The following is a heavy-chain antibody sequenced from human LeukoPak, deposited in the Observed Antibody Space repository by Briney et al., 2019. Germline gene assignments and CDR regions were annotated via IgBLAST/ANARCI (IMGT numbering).Heavy chain of an antibody. CDR3: ARERFTFLHNPGYSYGERNFGY. CDR2: ISGSGGST. V-gene: IGHV3-23*01. J-gene: IGHJ4*02. Sequence: PGGSLRLSCAASGFTFSSYAMSWVRQAPGKGLEWVSAISGSGGSTYYADSVKGRFTISRDNAKNSLYLQMNSLRAEDTAVYYCARERFTFLHNPGYSYGERNFGYWGQGTLVTVSS. D-gene: IGHD5-18*01. CDR1: GFTFSSYA.